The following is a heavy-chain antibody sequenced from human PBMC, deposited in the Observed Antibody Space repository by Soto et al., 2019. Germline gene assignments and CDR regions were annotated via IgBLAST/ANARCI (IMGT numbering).Heavy chain of an antibody. J-gene: IGHJ3*02. CDR2: IYYSGST. CDR1: DGSISNRGYC. CDR3: ATHCSSASCYGLAAFDI. Sequence: TLSVTSTVSDGSISNRGYCWSWIRQHPGKGLEWIGYIYYSGSTYYNPSLKSRVTISVDTSKNQFSLKLSSVTAADTAVYYCATHCSSASCYGLAAFDIWGQGTMVTVSS. V-gene: IGHV4-31*03. D-gene: IGHD2-2*01.